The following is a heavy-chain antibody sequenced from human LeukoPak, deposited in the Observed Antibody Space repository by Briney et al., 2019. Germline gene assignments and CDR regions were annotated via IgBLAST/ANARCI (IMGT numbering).Heavy chain of an antibody. V-gene: IGHV3-74*03. D-gene: IGHD3-16*02. CDR3: AGDKEDTSIGYFDY. CDR1: GFTFSSYW. CDR2: ISSDGRST. J-gene: IGHJ4*02. Sequence: GGSLRLSCAASGFTFSSYWMHWVRQAPGKGLVWVSRISSDGRSTTYADSVKGRFTISRDNSKNTLYLQMNTLRAEDTAVYYCAGDKEDTSIGYFDYWGQGTLVAVSS.